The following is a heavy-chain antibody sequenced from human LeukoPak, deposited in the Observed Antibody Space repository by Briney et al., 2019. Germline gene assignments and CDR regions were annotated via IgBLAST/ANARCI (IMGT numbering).Heavy chain of an antibody. CDR1: DYTFTSYG. D-gene: IGHD6-13*01. CDR3: ARAAAGPFDP. J-gene: IGHJ5*02. Sequence: ASVKVSCKASDYTFTSYGISWVRQAPGQGLEWMGWVSAYNGNTNYAQRLQGRVTMTTDTSTSTAYMELRSLRSDDTAVYYCARAAAGPFDPWGQGTLVTVSS. V-gene: IGHV1-18*01. CDR2: VSAYNGNT.